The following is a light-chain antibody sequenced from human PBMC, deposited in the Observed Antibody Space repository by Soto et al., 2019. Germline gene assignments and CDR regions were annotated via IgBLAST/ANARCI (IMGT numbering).Light chain of an antibody. CDR1: DNIVHW. J-gene: IGKJ3*01. Sequence: DIQMTQSPSTLSASVGDRVAITCRASDNIVHWVAWYQQKPGKAPKLLIYKAANLADEVPSRFAGSGSGTDFTLTISSLQPEDFATYYCLQDHNFLTFGPGTKVDIK. CDR2: KAA. V-gene: IGKV1-5*03. CDR3: LQDHNFLT.